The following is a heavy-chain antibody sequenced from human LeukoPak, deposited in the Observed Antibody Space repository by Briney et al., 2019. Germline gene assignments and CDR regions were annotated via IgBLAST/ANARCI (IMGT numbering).Heavy chain of an antibody. CDR3: ARGGSGFYY. V-gene: IGHV3-30*04. CDR2: MSSDGTKE. CDR1: GFTFSDFS. D-gene: IGHD5-12*01. Sequence: GGSLRLSCTASGFTFSDFSMPWVRQAPGKGLEWVAVMSSDGTKEFYADSVKGRFTISRDNSKNILYLDANSLRLDDTALYYCARGGSGFYYWGQGTLVTVSS. J-gene: IGHJ4*02.